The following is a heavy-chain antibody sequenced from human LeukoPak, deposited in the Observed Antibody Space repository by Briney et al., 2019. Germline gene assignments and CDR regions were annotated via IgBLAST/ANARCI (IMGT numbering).Heavy chain of an antibody. V-gene: IGHV4-59*01. J-gene: IGHJ4*02. D-gene: IGHD2/OR15-2a*01. CDR2: IYYSGST. CDR1: GGSFSGYY. Sequence: PSETLSLTCAVYGGSFSGYYWSWIRQPPGKGLEWIGYIYYSGSTKYNPSLKSRVTISVDTSKNQFSLKLSSVTAADTAVYYCASTFQGNFDYWGQGTLVTVSS. CDR3: ASTFQGNFDY.